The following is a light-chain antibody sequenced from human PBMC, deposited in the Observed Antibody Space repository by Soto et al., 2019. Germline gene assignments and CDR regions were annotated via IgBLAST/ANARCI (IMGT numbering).Light chain of an antibody. CDR1: QSISVW. J-gene: IGKJ1*01. V-gene: IGKV1-5*03. CDR2: KAS. Sequence: DIQMTQSPSSLSASVGDRVTITCRASQSISVWLAWYQQKAGKAPNLLIYKASRLESGVPSRFSGSGSGTEFSLTISSLQPDDFGTYYCQCYSSYPWTFGQGTKVDIK. CDR3: QCYSSYPWT.